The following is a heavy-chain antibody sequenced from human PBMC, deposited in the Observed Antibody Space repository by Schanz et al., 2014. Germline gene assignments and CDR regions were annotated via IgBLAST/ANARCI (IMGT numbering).Heavy chain of an antibody. CDR2: ISWNSGSI. CDR3: AKDGIMVQGVIWERYFDS. V-gene: IGHV3-9*01. D-gene: IGHD3-10*01. J-gene: IGHJ4*02. Sequence: EVQLVESGGGLVQPGRSLRLSCAASGFPFNEYGMLWVRQAPGKGLEWVSSISWNSGSIDYADSVKGRFTISRDNAKNSLYLQMNSLRAEDTALYYCAKDGIMVQGVIWERYFDSWGQGTLXIVSS. CDR1: GFPFNEYG.